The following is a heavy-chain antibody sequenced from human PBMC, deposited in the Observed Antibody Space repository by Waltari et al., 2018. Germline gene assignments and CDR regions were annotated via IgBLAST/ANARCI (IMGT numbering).Heavy chain of an antibody. CDR2: INPNSGCT. Sequence: QVQLVQSGAEVKKPGASVKVSCKASGYTFTGYYMHWVRQAPGQGVEWMGWINPNSGCTNYAPNFQGRVTMTRDTSISTAYMELSRLRSDDTAVYYCASYDSSGYYFDYWGQGTLVTVSS. V-gene: IGHV1-2*02. CDR1: GYTFTGYY. J-gene: IGHJ4*02. CDR3: ASYDSSGYYFDY. D-gene: IGHD3-22*01.